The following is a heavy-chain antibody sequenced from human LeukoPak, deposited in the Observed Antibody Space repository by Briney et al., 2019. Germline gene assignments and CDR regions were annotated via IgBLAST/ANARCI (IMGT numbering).Heavy chain of an antibody. D-gene: IGHD2-2*01. J-gene: IGHJ4*02. Sequence: GGSLRLSCAASGYTFSTHGMHWVRQAPGKGLEWVTYIRYDGNNKYYADSVKGRFTISRDNSKNTLYLQMNSLRPEDTAVYYCARTAAIERVDYWGQGTLVTVSS. CDR1: GYTFSTHG. CDR2: IRYDGNNK. V-gene: IGHV3-30*02. CDR3: ARTAAIERVDY.